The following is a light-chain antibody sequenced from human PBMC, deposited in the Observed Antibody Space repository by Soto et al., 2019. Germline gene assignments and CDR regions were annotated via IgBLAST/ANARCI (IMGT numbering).Light chain of an antibody. V-gene: IGKV4-1*01. Sequence: DIVMTQSPDSLAVSLGERATINCKSSQSILSSSNNKNYLAWYQQRPGQPPKLLIYWASTREAGVPDRFSGSGSGTDFTLTISSLQAEDVAVYYCQQYYTTLRTLGQGTKVEIK. J-gene: IGKJ1*01. CDR3: QQYYTTLRT. CDR1: QSILSSSNNKNY. CDR2: WAS.